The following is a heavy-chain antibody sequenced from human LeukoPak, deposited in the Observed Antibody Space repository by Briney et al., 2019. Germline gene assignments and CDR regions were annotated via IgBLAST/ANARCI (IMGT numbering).Heavy chain of an antibody. Sequence: GGSLRLSCAASGFTFSSFGIHWVRQAPGKGLEWVSSISSSSSYIYYADSVKGRFTISRDNAKNSLYLQMNSLGAEDTAVYYCARDDSPYYDSSRNPFDYWGQGTLVTVSS. CDR1: GFTFSSFG. CDR3: ARDDSPYYDSSRNPFDY. V-gene: IGHV3-21*01. J-gene: IGHJ4*02. CDR2: ISSSSSYI. D-gene: IGHD3-22*01.